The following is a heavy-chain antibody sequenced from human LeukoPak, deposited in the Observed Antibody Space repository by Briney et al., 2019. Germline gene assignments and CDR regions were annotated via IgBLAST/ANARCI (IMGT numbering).Heavy chain of an antibody. V-gene: IGHV3-9*01. D-gene: IGHD2-2*01. J-gene: IGHJ4*02. CDR3: AKGTRSVVPAASDS. CDR2: ITWDSGVK. Sequence: GGSLRLSCAASGFTFGDYAMHWVRQAPGKGLEWVSGITWDSGVKEYADSVKGRFTISRDNAKKSLYLQMNSLRTEDTALYYCAKGTRSVVPAASDSWGQGTLVTVSS. CDR1: GFTFGDYA.